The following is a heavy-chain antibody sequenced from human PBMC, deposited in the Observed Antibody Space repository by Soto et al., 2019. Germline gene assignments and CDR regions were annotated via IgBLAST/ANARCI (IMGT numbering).Heavy chain of an antibody. CDR2: INSDGSST. Sequence: GSLRLSCAASGFTFRSYWMQWVRQASGKGLVWVSWINSDGSSTSYADSVKGRFTISRDNAKNTLYLQMNSLRAEDTAVYYCASGGSSLNFDSWGQGTLVTVSS. CDR1: GFTFRSYW. CDR3: ASGGSSLNFDS. V-gene: IGHV3-74*01. J-gene: IGHJ4*02. D-gene: IGHD6-6*01.